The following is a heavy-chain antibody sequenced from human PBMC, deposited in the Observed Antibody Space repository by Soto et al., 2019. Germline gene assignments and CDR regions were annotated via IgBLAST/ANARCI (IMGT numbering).Heavy chain of an antibody. V-gene: IGHV1-18*01. CDR2: INTHNGNT. D-gene: IGHD3-10*01. CDR1: GYTFTTYG. Sequence: ASVKVSCKASGYTFTTYGISWVRQAPGQGLEWLGWINTHNGNTNYAQNLQGRVIMTADTSTSTAYMELRSLRSDDTAIYYCTREGSAPYYYYGMDAWGQGTSVTVSS. CDR3: TREGSAPYYYYGMDA. J-gene: IGHJ6*02.